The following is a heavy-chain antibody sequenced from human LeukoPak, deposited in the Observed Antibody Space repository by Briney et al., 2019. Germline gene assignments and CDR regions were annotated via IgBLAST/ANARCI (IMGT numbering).Heavy chain of an antibody. D-gene: IGHD5-18*01. CDR3: ARVNTAMVTSTFDY. Sequence: GGSLRLPCAASGFTFSSYAMHWVRQAPGKWLEWVAVISYDGSNKYYADSVKGRFTISRDNSKNTLYLQMNSLRAEDTAVYYCARVNTAMVTSTFDYWGQGTLVTVSS. CDR1: GFTFSSYA. V-gene: IGHV3-30-3*01. J-gene: IGHJ4*02. CDR2: ISYDGSNK.